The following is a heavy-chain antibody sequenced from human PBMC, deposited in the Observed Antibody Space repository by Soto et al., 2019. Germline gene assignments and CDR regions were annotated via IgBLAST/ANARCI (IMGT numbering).Heavy chain of an antibody. D-gene: IGHD4-17*01. CDR3: ARVDYGDYFNFFPKGFDY. CDR2: ISRSPGTTT. V-gene: IGHV3-48*02. CDR1: GFTLSSFA. J-gene: IGHJ4*02. Sequence: EVQLVESGGALVQPGGSLRLSCAASGFTLSSFAMNWVRQAPGKGLEWVSYISRSPGTTTYYADSVKGRFTISRDSATNSLYLQMNSLRDEDTAVYYCARVDYGDYFNFFPKGFDYWGQVTLVTVSS.